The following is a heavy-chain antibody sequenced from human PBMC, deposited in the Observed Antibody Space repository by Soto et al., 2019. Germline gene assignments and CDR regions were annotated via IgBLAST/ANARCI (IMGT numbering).Heavy chain of an antibody. CDR2: IYFTGNT. Sequence: SETLSLTCSASGGSITSSSHFWGWVRQPPGKGLEWIGTIYFTGNTYYTPSLKSRLTMSIDTSKNEFSLRLNSVTAADTAVYYCAGQTFTIAAASYGRSNWFDPWGPGTLVT. V-gene: IGHV4-39*01. CDR3: AGQTFTIAAASYGRSNWFDP. D-gene: IGHD6-25*01. CDR1: GGSITSSSHF. J-gene: IGHJ5*02.